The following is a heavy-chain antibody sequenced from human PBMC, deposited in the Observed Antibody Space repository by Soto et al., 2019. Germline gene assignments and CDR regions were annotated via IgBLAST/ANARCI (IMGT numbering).Heavy chain of an antibody. CDR3: ARGGESMVRGVIPYFDY. Sequence: LSLTCTVSGGSISSYYWSWIRQPPGKGLEWIGYIYYSGSTNYNPSLKSRVTISVDTSKNQFSLKLSSVTAADTAVYYCARGGESMVRGVIPYFDYWGQGTLVTVSS. CDR2: IYYSGST. J-gene: IGHJ4*02. V-gene: IGHV4-59*01. D-gene: IGHD3-10*01. CDR1: GGSISSYY.